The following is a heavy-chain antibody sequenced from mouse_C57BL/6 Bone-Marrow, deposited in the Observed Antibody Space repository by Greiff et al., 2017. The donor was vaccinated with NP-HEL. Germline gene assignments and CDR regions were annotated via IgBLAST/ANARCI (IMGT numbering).Heavy chain of an antibody. Sequence: DVKLQESGPGLVKPSQSLSLTCSVTGYSITSGYYWNWIRQFPGNKLEWMGYISYDGSNNYNPSLKNRISITRDTSKNQFFLKLNSVTTEDTATYYCARGGIYGNYWYFDVWGTGTTVTVSS. J-gene: IGHJ1*03. CDR2: ISYDGSN. CDR1: GYSITSGYY. V-gene: IGHV3-6*01. CDR3: ARGGIYGNYWYFDV. D-gene: IGHD2-1*01.